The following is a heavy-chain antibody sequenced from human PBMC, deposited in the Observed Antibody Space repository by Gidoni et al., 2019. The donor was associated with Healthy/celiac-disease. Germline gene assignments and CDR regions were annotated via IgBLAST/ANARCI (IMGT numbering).Heavy chain of an antibody. J-gene: IGHJ6*03. CDR2: INAGNGNT. D-gene: IGHD2-2*01. Sequence: QVQLVQSGAEVKKPGASVKVSCKASGYTFTSYAMHWVRQAPGQRLEWMGWINAGNGNTKYSQKFQGRVTITRDTSASTAYMELSSLRSEDTAVYYCARDGCSSTSCSHMDVWGKGTTVTVSS. V-gene: IGHV1-3*01. CDR1: GYTFTSYA. CDR3: ARDGCSSTSCSHMDV.